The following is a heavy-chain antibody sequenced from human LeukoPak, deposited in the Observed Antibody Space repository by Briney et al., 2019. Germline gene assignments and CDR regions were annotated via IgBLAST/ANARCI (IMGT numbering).Heavy chain of an antibody. CDR3: ARTPGMITFGGVIPNDY. CDR1: GYIFTGYF. D-gene: IGHD3-16*02. V-gene: IGHV1-2*02. Sequence: GASVKVSCKTSGYIFTGYFVHWVRQAPGQGLEWMGWINPNSGGTNYAQKFQGRVTMTRDTSINTAYMELRSLRSDDTAVYYCARTPGMITFGGVIPNDYWGQGTLVTVSS. CDR2: INPNSGGT. J-gene: IGHJ4*02.